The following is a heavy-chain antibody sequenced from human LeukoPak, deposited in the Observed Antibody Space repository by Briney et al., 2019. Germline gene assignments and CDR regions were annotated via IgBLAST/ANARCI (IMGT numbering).Heavy chain of an antibody. CDR2: IIPIFGTA. Sequence: SVKVSCKASGGTFSSYAISWVRQAPGQGLEWMGRIIPIFGTANYAQKFQGRVTITTDESTSTAYMEPSSMRSEDTAVYYCATAHGYCSGGSCYSGYWGQGTLVTVSS. J-gene: IGHJ4*02. D-gene: IGHD2-15*01. V-gene: IGHV1-69*05. CDR3: ATAHGYCSGGSCYSGY. CDR1: GGTFSSYA.